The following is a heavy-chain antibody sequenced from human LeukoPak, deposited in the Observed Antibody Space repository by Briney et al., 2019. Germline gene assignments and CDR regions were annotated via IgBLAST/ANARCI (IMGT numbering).Heavy chain of an antibody. CDR1: GFTFSSYA. V-gene: IGHV3-66*01. CDR2: IYTSGNT. Sequence: GGSLRLSCAASGFTFSSYAMSWVRQAPGKGLEWVSVIYTSGNTYYADSVKGRFTISRDNSKNTLYLQMNSLRAEDTAVYYCARAKVSGYYGSGQNWFDPWGQGTLVIVSS. D-gene: IGHD3-10*01. J-gene: IGHJ5*02. CDR3: ARAKVSGYYGSGQNWFDP.